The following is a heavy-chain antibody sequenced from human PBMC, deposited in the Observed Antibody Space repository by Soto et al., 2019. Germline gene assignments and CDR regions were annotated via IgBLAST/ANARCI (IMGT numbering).Heavy chain of an antibody. CDR3: ATGTNPQLWIRHFDY. V-gene: IGHV1-2*02. J-gene: IGHJ4*02. D-gene: IGHD5-18*01. Sequence: QVQLVQSGAEVKKPGASVKVSCKASGYTFTGYYMHWVRQAPGQGLGWMGWINPNIGGTNYAQKFQGRVTMTRDTSISTAYMELSRLRSDDTAVYYCATGTNPQLWIRHFDYWGQGTLVTGSS. CDR1: GYTFTGYY. CDR2: INPNIGGT.